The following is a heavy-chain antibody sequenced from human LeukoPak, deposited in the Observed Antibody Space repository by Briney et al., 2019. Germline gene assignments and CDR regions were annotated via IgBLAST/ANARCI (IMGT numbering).Heavy chain of an antibody. D-gene: IGHD6-19*01. CDR1: GGTFSSHA. CDR3: ARDKAVAAPSYFDY. CDR2: ISAYNGNT. J-gene: IGHJ4*02. V-gene: IGHV1-18*01. Sequence: GASLKVSCKASGGTFSSHAISWVRQAPGQGLEWMGWISAYNGNTNYAQKLQGRVTMTTDTSTSTAYMELRSLRSDDTAVYYCARDKAVAAPSYFDYWGQGTLVTVSS.